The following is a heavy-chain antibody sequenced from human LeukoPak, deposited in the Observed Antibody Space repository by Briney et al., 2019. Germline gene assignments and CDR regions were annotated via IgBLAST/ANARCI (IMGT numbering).Heavy chain of an antibody. D-gene: IGHD1-14*01. V-gene: IGHV1-2*02. J-gene: IGHJ4*02. CDR1: GYTFTGYY. CDR3: AREKSEEYYFDY. Sequence: ASVKVSCKASGYTFTGYYMHWVRQAPGQGLEWMGWINPNSGGTNYAQKFQGRVTMTRDTSISTAYMELSRLRSDDTAVYYCAREKSEEYYFDYWGQETLVTVSS. CDR2: INPNSGGT.